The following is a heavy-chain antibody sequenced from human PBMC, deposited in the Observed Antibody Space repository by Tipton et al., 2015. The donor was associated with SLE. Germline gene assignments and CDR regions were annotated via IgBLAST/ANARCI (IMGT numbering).Heavy chain of an antibody. Sequence: PGLVKPSETLSLSCTVSGGSISSNSYYWGWIRQPPGKGLEWIGTIYYSGTTYYNPSLKSRVTLSSDTSKNQFSLRVRSVTAADTAVYYCARGGGSYYDYWGQGTLVTVSS. CDR2: IYYSGTT. D-gene: IGHD1-26*01. CDR1: GGSISSNSYY. CDR3: ARGGGSYYDY. V-gene: IGHV4-39*01. J-gene: IGHJ4*02.